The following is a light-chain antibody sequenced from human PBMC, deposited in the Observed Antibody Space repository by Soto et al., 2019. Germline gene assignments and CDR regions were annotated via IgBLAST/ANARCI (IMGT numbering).Light chain of an antibody. Sequence: DIQMTQSPSTLSASVGDRVTITCRASQSISSWLAWYQQKPGKAPKLLIYDASSLESGVPSRFSGSGSGTEFTLTISSLQPDDFAAYYCQQYNYYPYTFGHGTKLEIK. J-gene: IGKJ2*01. V-gene: IGKV1-5*01. CDR2: DAS. CDR1: QSISSW. CDR3: QQYNYYPYT.